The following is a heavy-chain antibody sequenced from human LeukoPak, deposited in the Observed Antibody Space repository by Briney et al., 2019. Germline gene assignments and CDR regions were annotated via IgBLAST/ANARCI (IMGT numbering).Heavy chain of an antibody. CDR2: MYYSGST. V-gene: IGHV4-59*12. CDR3: ARDADDLLFSLDY. J-gene: IGHJ4*02. D-gene: IGHD2-21*02. Sequence: SETLSLTCTVSGGSISSYYWSWIRQPPGKGLEWLGHMYYSGSTNYNPSLKSRVTMSVDTSKNQFSLKLTSVTAADTAVYYCARDADDLLFSLDYWGQGTLVTVSS. CDR1: GGSISSYY.